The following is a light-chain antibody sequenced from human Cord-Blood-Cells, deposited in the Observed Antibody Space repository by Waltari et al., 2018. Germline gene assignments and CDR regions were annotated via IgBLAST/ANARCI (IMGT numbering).Light chain of an antibody. CDR1: NIGSKS. CDR2: YDS. CDR3: QVWDSSNWV. V-gene: IGLV3-21*04. J-gene: IGLJ3*02. Sequence: SYVLTQPPSVSVAPGKTARITCGGNNIGSKSGHWYQQKPGQAPVLVIYYDSDRPSGIPERFSGSNSGNTATLTISRVEAGDEADYYCQVWDSSNWVFGGGTKLTVL.